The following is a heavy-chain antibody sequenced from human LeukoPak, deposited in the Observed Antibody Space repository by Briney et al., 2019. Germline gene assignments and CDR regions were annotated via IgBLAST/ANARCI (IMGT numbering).Heavy chain of an antibody. Sequence: GGSLTLSCAASGFTFSSYGMHWVRQAPGKGLEWVAFIRYDGSNKYYADSVKGRFTISRDNSKNKLYLQMNSLRAEDTAVYYCARVVDTAMVLYGAFDIWGQGTMVTVSS. V-gene: IGHV3-30*02. CDR3: ARVVDTAMVLYGAFDI. D-gene: IGHD5-18*01. CDR1: GFTFSSYG. CDR2: IRYDGSNK. J-gene: IGHJ3*02.